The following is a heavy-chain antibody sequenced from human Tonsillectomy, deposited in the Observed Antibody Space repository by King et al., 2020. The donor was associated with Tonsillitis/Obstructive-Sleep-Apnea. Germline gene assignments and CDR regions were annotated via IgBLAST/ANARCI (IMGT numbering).Heavy chain of an antibody. CDR1: GFTFSSYG. D-gene: IGHD6-6*01. J-gene: IGHJ4*02. V-gene: IGHV3-33*01. CDR3: ARGYSSSSGVFDY. Sequence: VQLVESGGGVVQPGRSLRLSCAASGFTFSSYGMHWVRQAPGKGLEWVAVIWYDGSKKYYADSAKGRFTISRDNSKNTLYLQMNSLRAEDTAVYYCARGYSSSSGVFDYWGQGTLVTVSS. CDR2: IWYDGSKK.